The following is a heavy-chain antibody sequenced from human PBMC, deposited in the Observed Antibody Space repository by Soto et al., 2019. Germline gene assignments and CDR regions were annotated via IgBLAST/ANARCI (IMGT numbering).Heavy chain of an antibody. CDR2: ISGYNDYT. Sequence: ASVKVSCKASGYTFIRYGITWVRQAPGQGLEWMGWISGYNDYTNYAQKLQGRVTMTADTSTRTVYMELRSLTSDDTGVYYCARGGYYDNAGENFSYYGMDVWGKGTTVTVSS. CDR1: GYTFIRYG. V-gene: IGHV1-18*01. J-gene: IGHJ6*04. D-gene: IGHD3-22*01. CDR3: ARGGYYDNAGENFSYYGMDV.